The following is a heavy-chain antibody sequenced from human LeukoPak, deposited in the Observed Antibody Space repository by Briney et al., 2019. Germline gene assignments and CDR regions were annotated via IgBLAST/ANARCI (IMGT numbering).Heavy chain of an antibody. CDR1: GGSISSYY. CDR2: IYYSGST. Sequence: PSETLSLTCTVSGGSISSYYWSWIRQPPGKGLEWIGYIYYSGSTTYNPSLKSRVTISVDTSKNQFSLKLSSVTAADTAVYYCARDAVNNDFWGGYQDKNWYFDLWGRGTLVTVSS. D-gene: IGHD3-3*01. CDR3: ARDAVNNDFWGGYQDKNWYFDL. V-gene: IGHV4-59*01. J-gene: IGHJ2*01.